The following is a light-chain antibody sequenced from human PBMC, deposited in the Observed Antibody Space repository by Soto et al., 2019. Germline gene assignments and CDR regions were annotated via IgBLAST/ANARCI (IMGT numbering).Light chain of an antibody. Sequence: EIKITQSPSTLSGSAGDRATITCRASQTITSWLAWYQQKPGKAPKLLIYKASNLESGVPSRFSGSGSGTEFTLTISSLQPDDFATYYCQQYNSYSEAFGQGTKVDIK. J-gene: IGKJ1*01. V-gene: IGKV1-5*03. CDR2: KAS. CDR3: QQYNSYSEA. CDR1: QTITSW.